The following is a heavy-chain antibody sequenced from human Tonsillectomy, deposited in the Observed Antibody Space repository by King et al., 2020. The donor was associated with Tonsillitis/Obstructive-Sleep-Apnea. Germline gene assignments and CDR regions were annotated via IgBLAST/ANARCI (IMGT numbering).Heavy chain of an antibody. CDR1: GFTFSSYS. Sequence: VQLVESGGGLVQPGGSLRLSCAASGFTFSSYSMNWVRQAPGKGLEWVSYISSSSSTIYYADSVKGRFTISRDNAKNSLYLQMNSLRDEDTAVYYCARGGCSGGSCYSKDSNSYYYYMDVWGKGTTVTVSS. CDR2: ISSSSSTI. CDR3: ARGGCSGGSCYSKDSNSYYYYMDV. D-gene: IGHD2-15*01. V-gene: IGHV3-48*02. J-gene: IGHJ6*03.